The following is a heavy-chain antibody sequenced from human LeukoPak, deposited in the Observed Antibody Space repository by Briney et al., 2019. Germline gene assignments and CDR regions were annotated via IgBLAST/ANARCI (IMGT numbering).Heavy chain of an antibody. Sequence: GASLRLSCAASGFTFSSYALSWVRQAPGKGLEWVSAICGSGGSTYYADSVKGRFTISRDNSKNTLYLQMNSLRAEDTAVYYCAKGVYCSSTSCPYYYYGMDVWGQGTTVTVCS. V-gene: IGHV3-23*01. CDR1: GFTFSSYA. D-gene: IGHD2-2*01. CDR2: ICGSGGST. J-gene: IGHJ6*02. CDR3: AKGVYCSSTSCPYYYYGMDV.